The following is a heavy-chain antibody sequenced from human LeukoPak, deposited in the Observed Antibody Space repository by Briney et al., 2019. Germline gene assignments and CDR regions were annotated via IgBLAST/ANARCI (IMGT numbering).Heavy chain of an antibody. D-gene: IGHD2-21*02. J-gene: IGHJ1*01. V-gene: IGHV4-38-2*02. CDR3: AGRDVVVTAPYFRH. Sequence: SETLSLTCTVSGFSSDYFWGWIRQPPGKGLEWIASIYYSGSTYYNPSLKSRVTISVDTSKKQFSLKLSSVTAADTAVYYCAGRDVVVTAPYFRHWGQGTLVTVSS. CDR1: GFSSDYF. CDR2: IYYSGST.